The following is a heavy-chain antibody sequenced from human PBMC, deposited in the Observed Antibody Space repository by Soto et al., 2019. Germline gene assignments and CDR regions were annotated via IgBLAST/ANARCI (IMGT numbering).Heavy chain of an antibody. CDR3: ASRFSDFWSGFLAFDI. V-gene: IGHV4-59*01. CDR1: GGSISSYY. Sequence: SETLSLTCTVSGGSISSYYWSWIRQPPGKGLEWIGYIYHSGSTNYNPTLKSRVTISVDTSKNQFSLKLSSVTAADTAVYYCASRFSDFWSGFLAFDIWGQGTMVTVSS. CDR2: IYHSGST. D-gene: IGHD3-3*01. J-gene: IGHJ3*02.